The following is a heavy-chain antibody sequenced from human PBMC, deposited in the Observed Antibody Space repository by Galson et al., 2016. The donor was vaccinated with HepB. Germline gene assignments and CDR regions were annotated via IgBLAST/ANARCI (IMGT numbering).Heavy chain of an antibody. J-gene: IGHJ6*02. CDR2: ISYSGST. CDR1: GGSISSGYYY. Sequence: LSLTCTVSGGSISSGYYYWSWIRQLPGKGLEWIGYISYSGSTDYNPSLQSRVTISADTSKNQLSLKLTSVTAADTAVYYCARDHCTGGVCYSSPWYYGMDVWGQGTTVTVSS. D-gene: IGHD2-8*02. CDR3: ARDHCTGGVCYSSPWYYGMDV. V-gene: IGHV4-31*03.